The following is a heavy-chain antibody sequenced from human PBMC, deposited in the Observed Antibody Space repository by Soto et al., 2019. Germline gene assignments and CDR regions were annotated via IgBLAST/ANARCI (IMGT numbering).Heavy chain of an antibody. J-gene: IGHJ5*02. CDR2: IYDSGGT. CDR1: GGSISSGGFY. D-gene: IGHD2-2*01. CDR3: ASTYCSSTSCYGSRGHWFDP. V-gene: IGHV4-61*08. Sequence: PSETLSLTCSVSGGSISSGGFYWTWIRRPPGKGLEWIGYIYDSGGTNYNPSLKSRVSISLDTSKNQFSLKLSSVTAADTAVYYCASTYCSSTSCYGSRGHWFDPWGQGTLVTVSS.